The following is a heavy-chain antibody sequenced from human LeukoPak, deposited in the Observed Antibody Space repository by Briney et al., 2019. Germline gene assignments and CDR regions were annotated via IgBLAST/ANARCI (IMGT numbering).Heavy chain of an antibody. J-gene: IGHJ3*02. CDR2: ISGSGGST. D-gene: IGHD3-22*01. Sequence: QSGGSLRLSCAASGFTFSSYAMSWVRQAPGKGLEWVSAISGSGGSTYYADSVKGRFTISRDNSKNTLYLQMNSLRAEDTAVYYCARGSYCDSSGSIGNDAFDIWGQGTMVTVSS. V-gene: IGHV3-23*01. CDR1: GFTFSSYA. CDR3: ARGSYCDSSGSIGNDAFDI.